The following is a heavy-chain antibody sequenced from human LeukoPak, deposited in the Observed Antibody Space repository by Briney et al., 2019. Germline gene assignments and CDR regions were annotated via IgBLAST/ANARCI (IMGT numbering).Heavy chain of an antibody. J-gene: IGHJ5*02. D-gene: IGHD3-3*01. CDR3: PKDGYDFWSAYQIDL. CDR2: ISGSDGST. Sequence: PGGSLRLSCAASGYTLSNYAMTWVRQAPGKGLEWVSAISGSDGSTYYSDSVTGRFSISRANAKTTLYVQMTSLRADDPAVYYCPKDGYDFWSAYQIDLWGQGTLVTVSS. V-gene: IGHV3-23*01. CDR1: GYTLSNYA.